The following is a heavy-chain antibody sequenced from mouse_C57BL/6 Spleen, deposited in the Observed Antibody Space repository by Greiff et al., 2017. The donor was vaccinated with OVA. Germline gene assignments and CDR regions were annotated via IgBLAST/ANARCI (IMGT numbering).Heavy chain of an antibody. Sequence: VQLQESGAELVKPGASVKLSCKASGYTFTEYTIHWVKQRSGQGLEWIGWFYPGSGSIKYNEKFKDKATLTADKSSSTVYMELSRLTSEDSAVYFCARHEDPVWPYYYAMDYWGQGTSVTVSS. CDR2: FYPGSGSI. CDR3: ARHEDPVWPYYYAMDY. J-gene: IGHJ4*01. CDR1: GYTFTEYT. D-gene: IGHD2-10*02. V-gene: IGHV1-62-2*01.